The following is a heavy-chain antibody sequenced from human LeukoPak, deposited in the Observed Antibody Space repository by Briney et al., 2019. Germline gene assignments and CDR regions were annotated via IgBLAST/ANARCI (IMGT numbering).Heavy chain of an antibody. V-gene: IGHV3-21*01. D-gene: IGHD1-1*01. Sequence: GGSLRLSCAASGFTFSSYSMNWVRQAPGKGLEWVSSISSSSTFIYYADSVKGRFTISRDDAKNSLYLQMNSLRAEDTAVYYCARDHEQVVQLDAFDIWGQGTMVTVSS. CDR2: ISSSSTFI. CDR3: ARDHEQVVQLDAFDI. J-gene: IGHJ3*02. CDR1: GFTFSSYS.